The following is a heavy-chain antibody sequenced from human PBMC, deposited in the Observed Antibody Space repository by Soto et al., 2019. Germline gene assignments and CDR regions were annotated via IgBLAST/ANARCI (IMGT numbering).Heavy chain of an antibody. CDR1: GSSMTTGGFS. Sequence: SXETLSLTCAVAGSSMTTGGFSWTWVRQPPGGGLEWIGHVYHRASTQYNPSLKGRVSISVDTSSSLFSLRLTSLTAADTAVYFCSRGSGAPLSLLYFDNWGQGTPVTVSS. V-gene: IGHV4-30-2*01. J-gene: IGHJ4*02. CDR3: SRGSGAPLSLLYFDN. CDR2: VYHRAST. D-gene: IGHD1-1*01.